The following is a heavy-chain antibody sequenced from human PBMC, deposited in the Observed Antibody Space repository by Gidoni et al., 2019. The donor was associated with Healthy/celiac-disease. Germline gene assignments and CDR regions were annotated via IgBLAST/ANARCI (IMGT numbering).Heavy chain of an antibody. CDR1: GGSVSSGSYY. Sequence: QVQLQESGPGLVKPSETLSLTCTVSGGSVSSGSYYWSWIRQPPGKGLEWIGYIYYSGSTNYNPSLKSRVTISVDTSKNQFSLKLSSVTAADTAVYYCARGRGVWFGELNYFDYWGQGTLVTVSS. J-gene: IGHJ4*02. CDR2: IYYSGST. V-gene: IGHV4-61*01. CDR3: ARGRGVWFGELNYFDY. D-gene: IGHD3-10*01.